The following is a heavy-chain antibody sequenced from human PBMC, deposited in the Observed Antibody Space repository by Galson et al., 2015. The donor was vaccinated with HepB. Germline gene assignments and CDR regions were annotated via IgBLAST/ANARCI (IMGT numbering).Heavy chain of an antibody. J-gene: IGHJ6*02. CDR2: IYPGDSDT. CDR1: GYSFTNNW. CDR3: ARFCGGYVCSYYYGMDV. Sequence: QSGAEVKKPGESLKISCEASGYSFTNNWIVWVRQMPGKGLEWMGIIYPGDSDTRYSPSFQGQVTISVDKSISTAYLQWSSLKASDTAMYYCARFCGGYVCSYYYGMDVWGQGTTVTVSS. V-gene: IGHV5-51*01. D-gene: IGHD5-12*01.